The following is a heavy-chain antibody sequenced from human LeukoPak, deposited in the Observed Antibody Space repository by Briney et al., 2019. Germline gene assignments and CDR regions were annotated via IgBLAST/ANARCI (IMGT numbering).Heavy chain of an antibody. V-gene: IGHV3-33*01. CDR2: IWYDGSNK. CDR3: ARDRIVGATRGGDFDY. J-gene: IGHJ4*02. D-gene: IGHD1-26*01. Sequence: GGSLRRSCVASRFTFSRYGMHWVRQAPGKGLEWEAVIWYDGSNKYYADSVKGRFTISRDNSKNTLYLQMNSLRAEDTAVYYCARDRIVGATRGGDFDYLGQGTLVTVSS. CDR1: RFTFSRYG.